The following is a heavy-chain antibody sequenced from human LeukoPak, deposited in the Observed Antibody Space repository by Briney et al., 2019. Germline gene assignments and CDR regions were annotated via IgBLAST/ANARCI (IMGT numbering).Heavy chain of an antibody. J-gene: IGHJ4*02. V-gene: IGHV3-11*04. Sequence: PGGSLRLSCAASGFTFSDYYMSWIRQAPGKGLEWVSYISSTTSTIYYADSVKGRFTISRDNAKNSLYLQMNSLRAEDTAVYYCATLDYGDYVFGVYWGQGTLVTVSS. CDR1: GFTFSDYY. D-gene: IGHD4-17*01. CDR3: ATLDYGDYVFGVY. CDR2: ISSTTSTI.